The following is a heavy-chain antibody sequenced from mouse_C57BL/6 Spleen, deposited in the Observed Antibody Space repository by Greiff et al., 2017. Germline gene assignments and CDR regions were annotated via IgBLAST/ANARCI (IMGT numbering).Heavy chain of an antibody. J-gene: IGHJ3*01. D-gene: IGHD2-3*01. CDR1: GYTFTDYN. V-gene: IGHV1-22*01. CDR3: ASTDGYYVRFAY. Sequence: VQLQQSGPELVKPGASVKMSCKASGYTFTDYNMHWVKQSHGKSLEWIGYINPNNGGTSYNQKFKGKGTLTVNKSSSTAYMELRSLTSEDSAVYYCASTDGYYVRFAYWGQGTLVTVSA. CDR2: INPNNGGT.